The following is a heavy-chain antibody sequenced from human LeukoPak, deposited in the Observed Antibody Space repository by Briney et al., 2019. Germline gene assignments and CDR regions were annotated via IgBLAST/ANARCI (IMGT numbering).Heavy chain of an antibody. CDR2: ISGSGGST. J-gene: IGHJ4*02. D-gene: IGHD3-16*02. V-gene: IGHV3-23*01. CDR3: ASGGSYRRLDY. CDR1: GFTFSSYA. Sequence: GGSLRLSCAASGFTFSSYAMSWVRQAPGKGLEWVSDISGSGGSTYYADSVKGRFTISRDNSKNSLHLQMNSLRAEDTGVYHCASGGSYRRLDYWGQGTRVTVPS.